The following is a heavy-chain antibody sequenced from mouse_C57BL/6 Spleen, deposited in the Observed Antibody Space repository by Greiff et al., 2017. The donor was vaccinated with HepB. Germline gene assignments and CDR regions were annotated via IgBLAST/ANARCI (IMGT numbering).Heavy chain of an antibody. V-gene: IGHV5-4*03. J-gene: IGHJ3*01. Sequence: EVKVVESGGGLVKPGGSLKLSCAASGFTFSSYAMSWVRQTPEKRLEWVATISDGGSYTYYPDNVKGRFTISRDNAKNNLYLQMSHLKSEDTAMYYCARGLDSSGYGAYWGQGTLVTVSA. CDR1: GFTFSSYA. CDR3: ARGLDSSGYGAY. D-gene: IGHD3-2*02. CDR2: ISDGGSYT.